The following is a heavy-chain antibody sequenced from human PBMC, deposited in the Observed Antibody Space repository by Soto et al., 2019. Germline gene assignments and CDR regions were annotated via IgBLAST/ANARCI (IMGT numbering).Heavy chain of an antibody. V-gene: IGHV3-30*03. CDR3: ARAPFDCGDVCSSNY. CDR2: ISYDGRNK. Sequence: GGCLRLSCAASGFTFSSYGMHWVRQAPGKGLEWVAVISYDGRNKYYADSVKDRFTISRDNAKSLLYLQMNSLRAEDTAVYYCARAPFDCGDVCSSNYWGQGTRVTVSS. D-gene: IGHD2-21*02. J-gene: IGHJ4*02. CDR1: GFTFSSYG.